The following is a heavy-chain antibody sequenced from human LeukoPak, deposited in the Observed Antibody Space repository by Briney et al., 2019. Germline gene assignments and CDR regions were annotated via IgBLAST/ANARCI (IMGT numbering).Heavy chain of an antibody. V-gene: IGHV4-31*03. CDR2: IYYSGST. J-gene: IGHJ4*02. Sequence: PSQTLSLTCTVSGGSISSGGYYWSWIRQHPGKGLEWIGYIYYSGSTYYNPSLKSRVTISVDTSKNQFSLKLSSVTAADTAVYYCARVGLSSYGFKGIDFWGQGSLVTVSS. CDR3: ARVGLSSYGFKGIDF. D-gene: IGHD5-18*01. CDR1: GGSISSGGYY.